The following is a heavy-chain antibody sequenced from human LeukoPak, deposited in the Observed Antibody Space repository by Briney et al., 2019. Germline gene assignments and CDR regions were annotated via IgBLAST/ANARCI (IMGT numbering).Heavy chain of an antibody. CDR3: ARRSMYYYDSSGYHSLFDY. J-gene: IGHJ4*02. V-gene: IGHV2-5*02. D-gene: IGHD3-22*01. CDR1: GFSLSTSGVG. Sequence: SGPTLVNPTQTLTLTCTFSGFSLSTSGVGVGWIRQPPGKALEWLALLHWDDDKRYSPSLKSRLTITKDTSKNQVVLTMTNMDPVDTATYYCARRSMYYYDSSGYHSLFDYWGQGTLVTVSS. CDR2: LHWDDDK.